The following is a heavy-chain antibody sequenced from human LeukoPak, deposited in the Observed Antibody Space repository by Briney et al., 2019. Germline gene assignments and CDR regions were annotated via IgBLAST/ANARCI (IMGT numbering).Heavy chain of an antibody. J-gene: IGHJ4*02. D-gene: IGHD3-16*01. Sequence: GGSLRLSCAASGFTFDDYAMHWVRQAPGKGLEWVSGNSWNSGSIGYADSVKGRFTISRDNAKNSLYLQMNSLRAEDTALYYCAKDIGNYGPGDDYWGQGTLVTVSS. CDR1: GFTFDDYA. CDR3: AKDIGNYGPGDDY. CDR2: NSWNSGSI. V-gene: IGHV3-9*01.